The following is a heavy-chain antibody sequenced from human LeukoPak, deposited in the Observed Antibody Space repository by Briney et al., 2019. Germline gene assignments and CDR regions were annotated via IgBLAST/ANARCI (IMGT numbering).Heavy chain of an antibody. D-gene: IGHD5-24*01. CDR1: GFTFSSYW. CDR3: AKERRDRYLAESFQH. CDR2: INWTGGST. J-gene: IGHJ1*01. V-gene: IGHV3-20*04. Sequence: GRSLRLSCAASGFTFSSYWMHWVRQAPGKGLVWVSGINWTGGSTGYADSVKGRFTISRDSAKNSLYLQMNSLRAEDTAVYYCAKERRDRYLAESFQHWGQGTLVTVSS.